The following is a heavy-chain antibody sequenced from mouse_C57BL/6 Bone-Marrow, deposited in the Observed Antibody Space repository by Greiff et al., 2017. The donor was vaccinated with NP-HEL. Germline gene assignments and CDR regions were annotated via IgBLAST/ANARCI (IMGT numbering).Heavy chain of an antibody. CDR3: ARDGGWLLRDYAMDY. V-gene: IGHV5-4*01. D-gene: IGHD2-3*01. Sequence: EVQGVESGGGLVKPGGSLKLSCAASGFTFSSYAMSWVRQTPEKRLEWVATISDGGSYTYYPDNVKGRFTISRDNAKNNLYLQMSHLKSEDTAMYYCARDGGWLLRDYAMDYWGQGTSVTVSS. CDR1: GFTFSSYA. CDR2: ISDGGSYT. J-gene: IGHJ4*01.